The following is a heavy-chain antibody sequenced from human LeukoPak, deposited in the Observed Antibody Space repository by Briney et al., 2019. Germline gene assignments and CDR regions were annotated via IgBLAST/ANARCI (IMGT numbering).Heavy chain of an antibody. D-gene: IGHD1-20*01. CDR3: AKAGKAYNWNPCQR. J-gene: IGHJ4*02. V-gene: IGHV3-30*18. Sequence: GRSLRVSCSGSGFTFSNYGMHWVRQAPGKGLEWVALISYDGSNKYYADSVKGRITISRDNSKNTLYLQMNSLRAEDTAVYYCAKAGKAYNWNPCQRWGRGILVTVSS. CDR1: GFTFSNYG. CDR2: ISYDGSNK.